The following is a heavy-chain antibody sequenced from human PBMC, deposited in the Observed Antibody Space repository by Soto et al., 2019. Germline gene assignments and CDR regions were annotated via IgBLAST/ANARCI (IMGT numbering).Heavy chain of an antibody. Sequence: PGGSLRLSCPASGFTFSIYAMSWVRHAPGKGLEWVPAISGSGGSTYYADSVKGRFTISRDNSKNTLYLQMNSLRAEDTAVYYCAKVLTMIVVAPNDYWGQGTLVTVSS. D-gene: IGHD3-22*01. V-gene: IGHV3-23*01. CDR3: AKVLTMIVVAPNDY. J-gene: IGHJ4*02. CDR1: GFTFSIYA. CDR2: ISGSGGST.